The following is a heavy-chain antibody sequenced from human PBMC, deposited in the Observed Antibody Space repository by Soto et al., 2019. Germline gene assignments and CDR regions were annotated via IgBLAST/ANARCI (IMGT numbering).Heavy chain of an antibody. J-gene: IGHJ6*02. V-gene: IGHV1-69*06. CDR3: ATSDPLLQFLEWLSDYYYYGMDV. CDR1: GGTFSNYA. CDR2: IIPIFRTA. D-gene: IGHD3-3*01. Sequence: QVQLVQSGAEVKKPGSSVKVSCKASGGTFSNYAFSWVRQAPGQGLEWMGGIIPIFRTANYAQNFQGRVTITADKSTNTTYMVLSSLTSEDTAVYYCATSDPLLQFLEWLSDYYYYGMDVWGQGTTVTVSS.